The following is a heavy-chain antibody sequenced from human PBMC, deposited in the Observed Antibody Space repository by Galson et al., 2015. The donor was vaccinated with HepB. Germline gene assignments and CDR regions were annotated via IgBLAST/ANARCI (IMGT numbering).Heavy chain of an antibody. CDR2: ITSSGGNS. J-gene: IGHJ4*02. D-gene: IGHD2-15*01. Sequence: SLRLSCAASGFSFVNAWMNWVRQPLGKGLEWVSSITSSGGNSYYTDSVKGRFTVSRDNSKNTLLLQLNSLRAEDTAMYFCAKDGIMVANNPYHFHYWGQGTLVTVSS. CDR3: AKDGIMVANNPYHFHY. V-gene: IGHV3-23*01. CDR1: GFSFVNAW.